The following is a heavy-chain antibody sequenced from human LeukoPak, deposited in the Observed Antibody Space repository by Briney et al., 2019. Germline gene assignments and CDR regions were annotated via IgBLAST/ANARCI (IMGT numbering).Heavy chain of an antibody. V-gene: IGHV3-33*01. CDR3: ARERWDYDSSGYRYYFDY. Sequence: PGRSLRLSCAASGFTFSSYGMHWVRQAPGKGLEWVAVIWYDGSNKYYADSVKGRFTISRDNSKNTLYLQMNSLRAEDTAVHYCARERWDYDSSGYRYYFDYWGQGTLVTVSS. J-gene: IGHJ4*02. D-gene: IGHD3-22*01. CDR1: GFTFSSYG. CDR2: IWYDGSNK.